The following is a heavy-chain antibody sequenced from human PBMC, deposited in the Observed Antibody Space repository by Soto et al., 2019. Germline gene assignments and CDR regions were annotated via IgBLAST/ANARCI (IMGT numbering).Heavy chain of an antibody. D-gene: IGHD5-12*01. Sequence: QVQLVQSGAEVKKPGASVKVSCKASGDTFTSYGISWVRQAPGQGLEWMGWISAYNGNTNYAQKLQGRVTMTTDTATSTGYLELKSLRSDDPAVYYCEGDSGSRGYESDYWGQGTLVTVSS. CDR1: GDTFTSYG. CDR3: EGDSGSRGYESDY. CDR2: ISAYNGNT. V-gene: IGHV1-18*01. J-gene: IGHJ4*02.